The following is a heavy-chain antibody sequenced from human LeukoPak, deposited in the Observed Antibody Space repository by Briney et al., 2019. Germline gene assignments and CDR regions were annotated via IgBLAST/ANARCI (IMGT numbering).Heavy chain of an antibody. J-gene: IGHJ4*02. CDR1: GFTFDDYA. Sequence: GGSLRLSCAASGFTFDDYAMHWGRQAPGKGLEWVSGISWNSGSIGYADSVKGRFTISRDNAKNSLYLQMNSLRAEDTALYYCAKDAGAGKYYFDYWGQGTLVTVSS. D-gene: IGHD1-26*01. CDR2: ISWNSGSI. V-gene: IGHV3-9*01. CDR3: AKDAGAGKYYFDY.